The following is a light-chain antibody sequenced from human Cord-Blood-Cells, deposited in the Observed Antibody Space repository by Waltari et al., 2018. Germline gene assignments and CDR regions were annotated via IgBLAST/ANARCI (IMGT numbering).Light chain of an antibody. Sequence: QSALTQPASVSGSPGQSLTIPCTGTSSDVGGYNSVSWYQQHPGKAPKLMIYDVSKRPSGVSNRFSGSKSGNTASLTISGLQAEDEADYYCSSYTSSSTYVFGTGTKVTVL. CDR2: DVS. V-gene: IGLV2-14*01. CDR1: SSDVGGYNS. J-gene: IGLJ1*01. CDR3: SSYTSSSTYV.